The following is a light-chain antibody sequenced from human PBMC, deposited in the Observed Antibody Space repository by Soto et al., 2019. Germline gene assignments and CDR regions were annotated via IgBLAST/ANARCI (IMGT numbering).Light chain of an antibody. V-gene: IGKV1-39*01. CDR1: QSISSY. CDR2: AAS. J-gene: IGKJ1*01. CDR3: QQSYSTPPAWT. Sequence: DIQMTQSPSSLSASVGDRVTITCLANQSISSYLNWYQQKPGKAPKLLIYAASSLQSGVPSRFSGSGSGTDFTLTISSLQPEDFATYYCQQSYSTPPAWTFGQGTKVDIK.